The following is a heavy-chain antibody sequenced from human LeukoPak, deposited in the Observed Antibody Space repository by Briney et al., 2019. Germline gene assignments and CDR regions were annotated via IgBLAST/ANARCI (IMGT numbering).Heavy chain of an antibody. CDR3: AGTMIVVVITGQYYFDY. D-gene: IGHD3-22*01. CDR2: VIPIFGTA. Sequence: SVKVSCKASGGTFSRYAISWVRQAPGQGLEWVGGVIPIFGTANYAQKFQGRVTLTTDESTSTAYMELSSLRSEDTAVYYCAGTMIVVVITGQYYFDYWGQGTLVTVSS. CDR1: GGTFSRYA. J-gene: IGHJ4*02. V-gene: IGHV1-69*05.